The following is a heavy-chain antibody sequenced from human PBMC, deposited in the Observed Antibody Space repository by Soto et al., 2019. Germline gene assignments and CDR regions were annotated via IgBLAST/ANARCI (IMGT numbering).Heavy chain of an antibody. J-gene: IGHJ4*02. CDR2: IYYSGST. V-gene: IGHV4-39*01. Sequence: LSETLSLTCTVSGGSISSSSYYWGWIRQPPGKGLEWIGSIYYSGSTYYNPSLKSRVTISVDTSKNQFSLKLSSVTAADTAVYYCAGLRVVAATLDYWGQGTLVTVSS. CDR3: AGLRVVAATLDY. D-gene: IGHD2-15*01. CDR1: GGSISSSSYY.